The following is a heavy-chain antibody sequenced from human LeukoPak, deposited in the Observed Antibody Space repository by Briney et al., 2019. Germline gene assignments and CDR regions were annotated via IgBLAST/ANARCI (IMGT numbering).Heavy chain of an antibody. V-gene: IGHV3-9*01. CDR1: GFTFDDYA. J-gene: IGHJ6*03. CDR3: AREGRGYYYMDV. Sequence: PGGSLRLSCAASGFTFDDYAMHWVRQAPGKGLEWVSGISWNSGSIGYADSVKGRFTISRDNAKNSLYLQMNSLRAEDTALYYCAREGRGYYYMDVWGKGTTVTVSS. CDR2: ISWNSGSI.